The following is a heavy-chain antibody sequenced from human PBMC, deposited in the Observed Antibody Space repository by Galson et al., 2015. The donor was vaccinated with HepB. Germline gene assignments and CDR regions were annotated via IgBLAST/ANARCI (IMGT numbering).Heavy chain of an antibody. D-gene: IGHD6-13*01. CDR2: IYYTGST. J-gene: IGHJ5*02. CDR3: ARPRGKAAVGSNSWFDP. CDR1: GDSINNYNYY. V-gene: IGHV4-39*02. Sequence: LSLTCNVSGDSINNYNYYWGWIRQTPGKGLEWIGIIYYTGSTYYNPSLKNRVTISLDRSKNTFSLRLTSVSAADTAIYFCARPRGKAAVGSNSWFDPWGQGALVTVS.